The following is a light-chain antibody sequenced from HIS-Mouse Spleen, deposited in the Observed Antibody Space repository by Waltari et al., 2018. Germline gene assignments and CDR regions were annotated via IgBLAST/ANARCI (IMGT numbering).Light chain of an antibody. V-gene: IGLV2-23*01. CDR3: CSYAGSSTFVV. J-gene: IGLJ2*01. CDR2: EGS. Sequence: QSALTQPASVSGSPGQSTTISCPGTSSDVGRYNLVSWYQQHPGKAPKLMIYEGSKRPSGVSNRFSGSKSGNTASLTISGLQAEDEADYYCCSYAGSSTFVVFGGGTKLTVL. CDR1: SSDVGRYNL.